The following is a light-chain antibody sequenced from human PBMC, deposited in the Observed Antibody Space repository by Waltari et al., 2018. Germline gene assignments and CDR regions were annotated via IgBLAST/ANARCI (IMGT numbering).Light chain of an antibody. V-gene: IGLV2-8*01. CDR1: GSDLGTLKY. CDR3: SSYAGSYYFIS. J-gene: IGLJ2*01. CDR2: EVS. Sequence: QSALTQPPSASGSPGQSVTISCPGTGSDLGTLKYVSWYQQPPGKAPKLILYEVSRRPSGVPDRFSGSRFGDTASLTVSGLQADDEAEYYCSSYAGSYYFISFGGGTKLTVL.